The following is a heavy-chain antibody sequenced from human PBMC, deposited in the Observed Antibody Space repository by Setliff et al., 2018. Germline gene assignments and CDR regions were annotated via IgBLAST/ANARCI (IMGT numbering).Heavy chain of an antibody. Sequence: PGGSLRLSCVVSGFSFSRHWMSWVRQAPGKGLEWVADIKQDGSTKYYLDSVKGRFTVSRDNSKNTLYLQMNILRPEDTALYYCVRDSSADYYDNDYFKYWGQGALVTVSS. CDR2: IKQDGSTK. CDR1: GFSFSRHW. D-gene: IGHD2-21*02. V-gene: IGHV3-7*01. CDR3: VRDSSADYYDNDYFKY. J-gene: IGHJ1*01.